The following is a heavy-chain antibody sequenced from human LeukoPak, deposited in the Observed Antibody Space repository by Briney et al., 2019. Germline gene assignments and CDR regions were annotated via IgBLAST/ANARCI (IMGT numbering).Heavy chain of an antibody. V-gene: IGHV4-30-2*01. D-gene: IGHD6-13*01. CDR1: TFGSYW. Sequence: TFGSYWMSWVRQAPGKGLEWIGYIYHSGSTYYNPSLKSRVTISVDRSKNQFSLKLSSVTAADTAVYYCARYSSSWYKAYFDYWGQGTLVTVSS. CDR3: ARYSSSWYKAYFDY. J-gene: IGHJ4*02. CDR2: IYHSGST.